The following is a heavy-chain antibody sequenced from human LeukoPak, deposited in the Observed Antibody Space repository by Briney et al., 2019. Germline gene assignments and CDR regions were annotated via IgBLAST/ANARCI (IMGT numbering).Heavy chain of an antibody. CDR2: INHSGST. CDR1: GGFFSGYY. V-gene: IGHV4-34*01. Sequence: SETLSLTWAVYGGFFSGYYWSWIRQPPGKGLEWIGEINHSGSTNYNPSLKSRVTISVDTSKNQFSLKLSSVTAADTAVYYCARAPVGSSGWEFDYWGQGTLVTVSS. J-gene: IGHJ4*02. D-gene: IGHD6-19*01. CDR3: ARAPVGSSGWEFDY.